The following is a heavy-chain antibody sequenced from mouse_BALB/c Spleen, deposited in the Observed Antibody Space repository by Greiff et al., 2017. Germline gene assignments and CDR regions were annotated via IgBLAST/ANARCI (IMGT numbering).Heavy chain of an antibody. Sequence: EVKLMESGGGLVQPGGSLRLSCATSGFTFTDYYMSWVRQPPGKALEWLGFIRNKANGYTTEYSASVKGRFTISRDNSQSILYLQMNTLRAEDSATYYCARELRPYYYAMDYWGQGTSVTVSS. V-gene: IGHV7-3*02. CDR2: IRNKANGYTT. J-gene: IGHJ4*01. CDR1: GFTFTDYY. CDR3: ARELRPYYYAMDY.